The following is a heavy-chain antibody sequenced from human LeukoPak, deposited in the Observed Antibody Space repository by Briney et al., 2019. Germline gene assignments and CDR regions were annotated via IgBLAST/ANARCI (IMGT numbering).Heavy chain of an antibody. CDR3: AADPPNSGYALDY. V-gene: IGHV3-33*01. Sequence: IWSDGINKYYADSVKARFTISRDNSRDTLSLQMNSLRAEDTAVYYCAADPPNSGYALDYWGQGTLVTVSS. D-gene: IGHD5-12*01. CDR2: IWSDGINK. J-gene: IGHJ4*02.